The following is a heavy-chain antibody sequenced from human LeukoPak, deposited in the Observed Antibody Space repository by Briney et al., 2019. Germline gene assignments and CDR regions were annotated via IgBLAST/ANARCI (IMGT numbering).Heavy chain of an antibody. V-gene: IGHV1-2*02. CDR1: GYTFTGYY. Sequence: ASVKVSCKASGYTFTGYYMHWVRQAPGQGLEWMGWINPNSGGTNYAQKFQGRVTMTRDTSISTAYMELSRLRSDDTAVYYFGRGGGGVWFGELWKEFGFDPWGQGTLVTVSA. CDR2: INPNSGGT. D-gene: IGHD3-10*01. J-gene: IGHJ5*02. CDR3: GRGGGGVWFGELWKEFGFDP.